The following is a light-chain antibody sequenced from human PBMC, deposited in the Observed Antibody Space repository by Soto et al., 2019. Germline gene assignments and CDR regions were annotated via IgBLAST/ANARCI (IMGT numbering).Light chain of an antibody. CDR3: QQYGSSPWT. V-gene: IGKV3-20*01. CDR2: GAS. J-gene: IGKJ1*01. CDR1: QSVSSNY. Sequence: ENVLTQSPGTLSLSPGEKATLSCRARQSVSSNYLAWYQQKPGQAPRPLIYGASSRATGIPDRFSGSGAGTDFTLTISRLEPEDFAVYYCQQYGSSPWTFGQGTKVDIK.